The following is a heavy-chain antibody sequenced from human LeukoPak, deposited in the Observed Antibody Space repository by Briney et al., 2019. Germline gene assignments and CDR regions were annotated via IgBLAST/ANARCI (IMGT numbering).Heavy chain of an antibody. J-gene: IGHJ5*02. CDR1: GFTVSSNY. CDR3: ARSIRFLEFDP. Sequence: GGSLRLSCAASGFTVSSNYMSWVRQAPGKGLEWVSVIYSGGNTYYADSVKGRFTISRDNSKNTLYLQMNSLRAEDTAVYYCARSIRFLEFDPWGQGTLVTVSS. D-gene: IGHD3-3*01. V-gene: IGHV3-66*01. CDR2: IYSGGNT.